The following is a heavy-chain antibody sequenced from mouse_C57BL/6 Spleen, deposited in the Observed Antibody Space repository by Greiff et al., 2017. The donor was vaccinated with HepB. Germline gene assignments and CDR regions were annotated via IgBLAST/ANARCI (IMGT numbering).Heavy chain of an antibody. CDR1: GYTFTNYW. Sequence: QVHVKQSGAELVRPGTSVKMSCKASGYTFTNYWIGWAKQRPGHGLEWIGDIYPGGGYTNYNEKFKGKATLTADKSSSTAYMQFSSLTSEDSAIYYCARSNYSNYAMDYWAQGTSVTVSS. V-gene: IGHV1-63*01. J-gene: IGHJ4*01. D-gene: IGHD2-5*01. CDR3: ARSNYSNYAMDY. CDR2: IYPGGGYT.